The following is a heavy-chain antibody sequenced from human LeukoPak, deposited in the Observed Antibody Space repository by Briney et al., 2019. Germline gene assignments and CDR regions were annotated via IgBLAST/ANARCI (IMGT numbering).Heavy chain of an antibody. CDR2: MSGSGGST. D-gene: IGHD2-21*02. CDR1: GFTFSSYA. V-gene: IGHV3-23*01. J-gene: IGHJ5*02. CDR3: AKDGTAYCGGDCYNWFDP. Sequence: PGGSLRLSCAASGFTFSSYAMSWVRQAPGKGLEWVSAMSGSGGSTYYADSLKGRFTISRDNSKNTLYLQMNSVRAEDTAVYYCAKDGTAYCGGDCYNWFDPWGQGTLVTVSS.